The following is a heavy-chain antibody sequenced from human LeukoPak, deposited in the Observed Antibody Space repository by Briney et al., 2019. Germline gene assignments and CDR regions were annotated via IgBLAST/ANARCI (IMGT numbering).Heavy chain of an antibody. V-gene: IGHV3-21*01. D-gene: IGHD5-12*01. CDR1: GFTFSSYS. J-gene: IGHJ4*02. CDR2: ISSSSSYI. CDR3: ATSTSVATIFDY. Sequence: GGSLRLSCAASGFTFSSYSMNWVRQAPGKGLEWVSSISSSSSYIYYADPVKGRFTISRDNAKNSLYLQMNSLRAEDTAVYYCATSTSVATIFDYWGQGTLVTVSS.